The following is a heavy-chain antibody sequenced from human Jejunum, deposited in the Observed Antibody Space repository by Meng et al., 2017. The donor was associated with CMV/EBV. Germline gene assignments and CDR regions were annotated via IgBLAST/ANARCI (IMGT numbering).Heavy chain of an antibody. CDR1: GSFSSTSYR. CDR2: ISYTGST. J-gene: IGHJ4*02. Sequence: GSFSSTSYRWGWVRQSPGKGLEWVGSISYTGSTYYNPSLERRLTISVDRSKNQFSLRLTTATAADAAVYYCVRVDTMTTFLLDSWGPGTLVTVSS. D-gene: IGHD4-11*01. V-gene: IGHV4-39*07. CDR3: VRVDTMTTFLLDS.